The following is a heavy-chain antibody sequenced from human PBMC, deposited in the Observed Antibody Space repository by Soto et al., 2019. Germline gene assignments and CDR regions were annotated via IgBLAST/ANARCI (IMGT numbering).Heavy chain of an antibody. Sequence: EVQLVESGGGLVQPGGSLRLSCVASRFTFSNYWMSWVRQAPGKGLEWVANIKQDGSEKYYVDSVKGRFTISRDNAKNSLYRQMNSLRDEDTAVYYCARDDSTILDYWGQGTLVTVSS. CDR2: IKQDGSEK. V-gene: IGHV3-7*01. J-gene: IGHJ4*02. CDR1: RFTFSNYW. D-gene: IGHD3-3*01. CDR3: ARDDSTILDY.